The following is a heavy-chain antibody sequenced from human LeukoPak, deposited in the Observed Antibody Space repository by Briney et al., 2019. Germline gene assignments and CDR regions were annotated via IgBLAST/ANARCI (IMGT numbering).Heavy chain of an antibody. D-gene: IGHD2-15*01. CDR1: GFIFSNYA. V-gene: IGHV3-33*08. Sequence: GGSLRLSCAASGFIFSNYAMTWVRQAPGKGLEWVAVIWYDGSNKYYADSVKGRFTISRDNPKNTLYLQMNSLRAEDTAMYYCATAVAEGSYFDYWGQGTLVTVSS. J-gene: IGHJ4*02. CDR2: IWYDGSNK. CDR3: ATAVAEGSYFDY.